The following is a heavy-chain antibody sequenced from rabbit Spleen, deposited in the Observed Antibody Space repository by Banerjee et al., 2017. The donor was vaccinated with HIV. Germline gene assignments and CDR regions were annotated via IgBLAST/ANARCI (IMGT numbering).Heavy chain of an antibody. D-gene: IGHD2-1*01. CDR2: IYAGNGST. Sequence: QSLEESGGGLVKPGTSLTLTCTASGFTVSSVYWICWVRQPPGKGLEWIACIYAGNGSTFYATWAKGRFTISKTSSTTVTLQMTSLTAADTATYFCARGSATMTMMITGFFFNLWGQGTLVTVS. J-gene: IGHJ4*01. V-gene: IGHV1S40*01. CDR3: ARGSATMTMMITGFFFNL. CDR1: GFTVSSVYW.